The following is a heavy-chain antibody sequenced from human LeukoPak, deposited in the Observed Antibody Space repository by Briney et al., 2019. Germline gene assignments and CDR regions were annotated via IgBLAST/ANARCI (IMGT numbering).Heavy chain of an antibody. D-gene: IGHD3-22*01. Sequence: GGSLRLSCAASGFTFSSYSMNWVRQAPGKGLEWVSYISTSGNYIYYSDSVKGRFTISRDNAKNSLYLQMHSLRTDDTAVYYCARGAYNSGGTLEIWGQGTLVTVSS. CDR1: GFTFSSYS. J-gene: IGHJ4*02. V-gene: IGHV3-21*01. CDR2: ISTSGNYI. CDR3: ARGAYNSGGTLEI.